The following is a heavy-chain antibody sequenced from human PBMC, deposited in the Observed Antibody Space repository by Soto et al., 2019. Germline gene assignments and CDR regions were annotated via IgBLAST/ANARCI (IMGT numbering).Heavy chain of an antibody. CDR2: IKQDGSEK. D-gene: IGHD1-20*01. CDR3: ARDGYNWEPYYYYYMDV. V-gene: IGHV3-7*01. J-gene: IGHJ6*03. CDR1: GFTFSSYW. Sequence: GGSLRLSCAASGFTFSSYWMSWVRQAPGKGLEWVANIKQDGSEKYYVDSVKGRFTISRDNAKNSLYLQMNSLRAEDTAVYYCARDGYNWEPYYYYYMDVWGKGTTITVSS.